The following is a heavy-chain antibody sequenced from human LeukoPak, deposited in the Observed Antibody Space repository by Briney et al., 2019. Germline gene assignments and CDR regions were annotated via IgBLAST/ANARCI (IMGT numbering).Heavy chain of an antibody. CDR3: ARERTRGSYGFYYYYGMDV. Sequence: GRSLRLSCAASGFTFSSYAMHWVRQAPGKGLEWVAVISYDGSNKYYADSVKGRFTISRDNSKNTLYLQMNSLGAEDTAVYYCARERTRGSYGFYYYYGMDVWGQGTTVTVSS. D-gene: IGHD5-18*01. J-gene: IGHJ6*02. CDR1: GFTFSSYA. V-gene: IGHV3-30-3*01. CDR2: ISYDGSNK.